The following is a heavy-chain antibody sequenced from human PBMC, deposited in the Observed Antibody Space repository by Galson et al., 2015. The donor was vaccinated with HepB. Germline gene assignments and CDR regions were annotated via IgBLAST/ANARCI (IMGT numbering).Heavy chain of an antibody. CDR1: GYTFISYG. Sequence: SVKVSCKASGYTFISYGISWVRQAPGQGLEWMGWISAYNSNTNYAQKFQGRVTMTTDTSTTTAYMELRSLRSDDTAVYYCARDLWYYYDSSGYYDAFDIWGQGTMVTVSS. V-gene: IGHV1-18*01. D-gene: IGHD3-22*01. CDR2: ISAYNSNT. J-gene: IGHJ3*02. CDR3: ARDLWYYYDSSGYYDAFDI.